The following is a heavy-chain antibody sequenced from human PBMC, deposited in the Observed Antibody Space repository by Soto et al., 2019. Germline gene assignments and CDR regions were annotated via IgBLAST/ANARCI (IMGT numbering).Heavy chain of an antibody. V-gene: IGHV3-21*01. Sequence: EVQLVESGGGLVKPGGCLRLSCAASGFTFSSYSMNWVRQAPGKGLEWVSSISSSSRYIYYADSVKGRFTISRDNAKNSLYLQMNSVRAEDTAVYYCARDVTSSTYYYLSPGGFDPWGQGTLVTVSS. CDR3: ARDVTSSTYYYLSPGGFDP. CDR1: GFTFSSYS. J-gene: IGHJ5*02. CDR2: ISSSSRYI. D-gene: IGHD3-22*01.